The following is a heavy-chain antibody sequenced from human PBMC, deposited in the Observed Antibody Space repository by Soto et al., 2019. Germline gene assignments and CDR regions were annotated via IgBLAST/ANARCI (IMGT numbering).Heavy chain of an antibody. CDR3: ARAGPYCISTSCYDAFEI. D-gene: IGHD2-2*01. V-gene: IGHV4-59*01. J-gene: IGHJ3*02. CDR2: IYYTGST. Sequence: ETLSLTCTVSGGSISRYYWSWIRQPPGKGLEWIGYIYYTGSTNYNPSLKNRVTISVDTSKNQFSLKLSSVTAADTAVYYCARAGPYCISTSCYDAFEIWGQGTMVTVSS. CDR1: GGSISRYY.